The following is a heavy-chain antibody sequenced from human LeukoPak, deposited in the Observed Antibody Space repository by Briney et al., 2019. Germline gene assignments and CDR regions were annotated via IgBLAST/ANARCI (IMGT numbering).Heavy chain of an antibody. CDR3: AREASSGWYADFDY. Sequence: SETPSLTCTVSGGSSSSYYWSWIRQPPGKGLEWIGYIYYSGSTNYNPSLKSRVTISVDTSKNEFSLKLSSVTDADTAVYYCAREASSGWYADFDYWGQGTLVTVSS. V-gene: IGHV4-59*01. CDR2: IYYSGST. J-gene: IGHJ4*02. CDR1: GGSSSSYY. D-gene: IGHD6-19*01.